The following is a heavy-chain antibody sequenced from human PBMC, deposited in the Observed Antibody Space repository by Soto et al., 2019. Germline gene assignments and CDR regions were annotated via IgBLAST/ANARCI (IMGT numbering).Heavy chain of an antibody. J-gene: IGHJ5*02. V-gene: IGHV5-10-1*01. D-gene: IGHD1-1*01. CDR3: ARHGTPSSWNPAFDR. CDR1: GDTFTTYW. Sequence: GESLKISCKGSGDTFTTYWISWLRQMPGKVLEWMGRIGPSDSYNTRYSQSFQSHVTMSVDKSISTAYLQWSSLRASDTAMYFCARHGTPSSWNPAFDRWGKGXLVIVAS. CDR2: IGPSDSYNT.